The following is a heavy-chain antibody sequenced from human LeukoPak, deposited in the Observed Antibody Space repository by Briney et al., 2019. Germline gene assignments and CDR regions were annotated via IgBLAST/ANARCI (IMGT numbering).Heavy chain of an antibody. J-gene: IGHJ4*02. D-gene: IGHD3-22*01. CDR3: AKAKYYYDSSPFDY. Sequence: PGGSLRLSCAASGFTFDDYAMHWVRQAPGKGLEWVSGISWNSGSIGYADSVKGRFTISRDNAKNSLHLQMNSLRAEDTALYYCAKAKYYYDSSPFDYWGQGTLVTVSS. CDR2: ISWNSGSI. CDR1: GFTFDDYA. V-gene: IGHV3-9*01.